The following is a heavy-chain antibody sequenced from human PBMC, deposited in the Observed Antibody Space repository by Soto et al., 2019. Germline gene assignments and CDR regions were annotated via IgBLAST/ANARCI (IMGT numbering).Heavy chain of an antibody. V-gene: IGHV1-8*01. Sequence: QVQLVQSGAEVKKPGASVKVSCKASGYTFTSYDFNWGRQATGQGLEWLGCMNPNSGTTGYAQRVQGRVTMTRNTDISTAYMELSRLRCEDTAMYYCARGACTGGRCYHHSWGQGTLVTVSS. J-gene: IGHJ4*02. CDR2: MNPNSGTT. CDR1: GYTFTSYD. CDR3: ARGACTGGRCYHHS. D-gene: IGHD2-15*01.